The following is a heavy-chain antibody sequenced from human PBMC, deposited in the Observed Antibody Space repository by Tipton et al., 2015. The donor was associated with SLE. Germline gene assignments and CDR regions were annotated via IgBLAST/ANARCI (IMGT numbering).Heavy chain of an antibody. CDR3: ARDSFSLRESSARDPGAFDI. CDR2: IFHSGST. D-gene: IGHD3-22*01. V-gene: IGHV4-59*11. J-gene: IGHJ3*02. CDR1: GASISRHY. Sequence: TLSLTCTVSGASISRHYWTWIRQPPGKGLEWIGDIFHSGSTNYNPSLKSRVTISVDTSKNQFSLKLSSVTAADTAVYYCARDSFSLRESSARDPGAFDIWGQGTMVTVSS.